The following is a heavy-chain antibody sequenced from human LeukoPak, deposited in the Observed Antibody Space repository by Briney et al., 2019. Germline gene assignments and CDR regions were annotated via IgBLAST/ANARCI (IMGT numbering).Heavy chain of an antibody. D-gene: IGHD3-3*01. J-gene: IGHJ4*02. CDR3: ARTITIFGALGYFDY. Sequence: PSETLSLTCTVSGASISRGGYSWSWVRQHPGKGLEWIGCIYYTGSTYYNPSLERRLTISVATSNNQFSLKVTSVTAADTAVYFCARTITIFGALGYFDYWGQGTLVTVSS. V-gene: IGHV4-31*03. CDR2: IYYTGST. CDR1: GASISRGGYS.